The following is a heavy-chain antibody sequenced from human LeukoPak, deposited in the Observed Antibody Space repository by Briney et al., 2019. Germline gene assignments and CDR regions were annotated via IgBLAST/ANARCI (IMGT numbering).Heavy chain of an antibody. V-gene: IGHV3-23*01. CDR3: ARALWSGPVYYGMDV. CDR1: GFTFSTSA. J-gene: IGHJ6*02. D-gene: IGHD3-10*01. CDR2: ISESGGST. Sequence: GGSLRLSCVVSGFTFSTSAMSWVRQAPGKGLEWVSGISESGGSTYYADSVKGRFTSSRDNSKNTLYLQMNNLRAEDTAVYYCARALWSGPVYYGMDVWGQGTTVTVSS.